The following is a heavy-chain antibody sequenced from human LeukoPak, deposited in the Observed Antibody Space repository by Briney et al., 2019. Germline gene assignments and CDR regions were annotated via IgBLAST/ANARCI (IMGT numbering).Heavy chain of an antibody. CDR2: ISTSGGTI. CDR3: ARDGVAGNTVFDY. Sequence: GGTLRLSCAASGFTFSGYEMNWLRQVPGKGLEWVSHISTSGGTIHYSDSVKGRYTSSRHNDKTSLYLQMNSVRVEDTAVYYCARDGVAGNTVFDYWGPGTLVTVSS. J-gene: IGHJ4*02. V-gene: IGHV3-48*03. D-gene: IGHD2-15*01. CDR1: GFTFSGYE.